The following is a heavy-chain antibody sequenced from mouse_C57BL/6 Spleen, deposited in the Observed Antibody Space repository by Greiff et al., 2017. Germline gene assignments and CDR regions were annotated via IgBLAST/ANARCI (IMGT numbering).Heavy chain of an antibody. CDR1: GYTFTDYY. CDR2: INPNNGGT. J-gene: IGHJ4*01. CDR3: AIWEYGRCAMDY. Sequence: EVQLQQSGPELVKPGASVKISCKASGYTFTDYYMNWVKQSHGKSLEWIGDINPNNGGTSYNQKFKGKATLTVDKSSSTAYMELRSLTSEDSAVYYCAIWEYGRCAMDYWGQGTSVTVSS. D-gene: IGHD1-1*02. V-gene: IGHV1-26*01.